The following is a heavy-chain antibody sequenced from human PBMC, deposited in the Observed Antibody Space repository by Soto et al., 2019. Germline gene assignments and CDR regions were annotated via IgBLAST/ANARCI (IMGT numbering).Heavy chain of an antibody. V-gene: IGHV1-18*01. CDR1: GYTFTNFG. J-gene: IGHJ4*02. D-gene: IGHD6-13*01. CDR3: ARDRSSSHY. CDR2: IITYNGDT. Sequence: QVQLVQSGAEVKKPGASVKVSCKASGYTFTNFGISWVRQAPGQGLEWMGWIITYNGDTNYAQNFQGRVTMTTDTSTSTAYMELRSLRSDDTAVYYCARDRSSSHYWGQGTLVAVSS.